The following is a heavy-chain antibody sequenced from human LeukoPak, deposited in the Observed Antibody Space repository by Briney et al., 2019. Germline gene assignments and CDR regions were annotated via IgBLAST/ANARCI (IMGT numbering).Heavy chain of an antibody. J-gene: IGHJ4*02. CDR1: GFTFSSYS. CDR2: ISSSSSYR. V-gene: IGHV3-21*01. CDR3: ARGQN. Sequence: PGGSLRLSCAASGFTFSSYSMNWVRQAPGKGLEWVSSISSSSSYRYYADSVKGRFTISRDNAKNSLYLQMNSLRAEDTAVYYCARGQNWGQGTLVTVSS.